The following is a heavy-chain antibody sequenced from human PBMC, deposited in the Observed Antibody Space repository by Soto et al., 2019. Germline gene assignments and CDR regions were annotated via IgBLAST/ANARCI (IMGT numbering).Heavy chain of an antibody. CDR3: ARGGGPYVWFNEF. V-gene: IGHV1-69*01. J-gene: IGHJ4*02. D-gene: IGHD2-21*01. CDR2: IIPVFGTT. Sequence: QGQLVQSGPEVKNPGSSVKVSCKDSGGLFSSFAISWVRQAPGQGLEWLGGIIPVFGTTNYAEKFQARVTITADESTNTAYMELSSLTSGDTAMYYCARGGGPYVWFNEFWGQGTLVTVSS. CDR1: GGLFSSFA.